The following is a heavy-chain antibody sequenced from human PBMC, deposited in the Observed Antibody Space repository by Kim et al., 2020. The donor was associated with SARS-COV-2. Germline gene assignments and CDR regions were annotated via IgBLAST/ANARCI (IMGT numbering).Heavy chain of an antibody. D-gene: IGHD1-1*01. CDR2: FDPEDGET. CDR3: ATGGTETAQLRYYYYGMDV. CDR1: GYTLTELS. V-gene: IGHV1-24*01. Sequence: ASVKVSCKVSGYTLTELSMHWVRQAPGKGLEWMGGFDPEDGETIYAQKFQGRVTMTEDTSTDTAYMELSSLRSEDTAVYYCATGGTETAQLRYYYYGMDVWGQGTTVTVSS. J-gene: IGHJ6*02.